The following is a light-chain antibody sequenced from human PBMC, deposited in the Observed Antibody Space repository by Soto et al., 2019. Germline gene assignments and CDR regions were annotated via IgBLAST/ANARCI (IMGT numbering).Light chain of an antibody. CDR1: SSDVGGYQY. J-gene: IGLJ1*01. V-gene: IGLV2-8*01. CDR3: SSYACSNNYV. Sequence: QSVLTQPPSASGSPGQSVTISCTGTSSDVGGYQYVSWYQQYPGKAPKLMIYAVNKRPSGVPDRCSGSRSGNTASLTVSALQAEDEADYYCSSYACSNNYVSGTGTKVTVL. CDR2: AVN.